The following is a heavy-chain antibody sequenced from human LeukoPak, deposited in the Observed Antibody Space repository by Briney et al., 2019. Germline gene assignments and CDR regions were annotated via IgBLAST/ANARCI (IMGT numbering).Heavy chain of an antibody. V-gene: IGHV1-18*01. D-gene: IGHD5-24*01. J-gene: IGHJ5*02. CDR3: ARVSDGYKEWFDP. Sequence: GASVKVSCKASGYTFTSYGISWVRQAPGQGLEWMGWISAYNGNTNYAQKLQGSVTMTTDTSTSTAYMELRSLRSEDTAVYYCARVSDGYKEWFDPWGQGTLVTVSS. CDR2: ISAYNGNT. CDR1: GYTFTSYG.